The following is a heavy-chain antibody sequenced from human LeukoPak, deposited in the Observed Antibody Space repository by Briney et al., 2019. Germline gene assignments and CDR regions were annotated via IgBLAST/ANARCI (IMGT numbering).Heavy chain of an antibody. CDR1: ASAFSSNN. J-gene: IGHJ6*02. D-gene: IGHD2-2*02. V-gene: IGHV1-69*10. CDR2: TIPILSIA. Sequence: RAAGNLSLNGSASAFSSNNTSWMRQPPAQGNGWKGGTIPILSIANYAQEYPGRVTITADKSTSTAYMELSSLRSEDTDVYYCARDVEPRASLVVRAAIPADRYYYGMDVWGQGTTVTVSS. CDR3: ARDVEPRASLVVRAAIPADRYYYGMDV.